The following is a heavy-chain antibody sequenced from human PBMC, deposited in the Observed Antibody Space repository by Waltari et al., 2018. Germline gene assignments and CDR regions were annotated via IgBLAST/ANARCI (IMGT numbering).Heavy chain of an antibody. Sequence: QVQLVESGGGVVQPGRSLRLSCAASGFTFSSYGMHWVRQAPGKGLEWVAVISYDGSNKYYADSVKGRFTISRDNSKNTLYLQMNSLRAEDTAVYYCAKGGDDGDHNWFDPWGQGTLVTVSS. D-gene: IGHD4-17*01. J-gene: IGHJ5*02. CDR2: ISYDGSNK. V-gene: IGHV3-30*18. CDR1: GFTFSSYG. CDR3: AKGGDDGDHNWFDP.